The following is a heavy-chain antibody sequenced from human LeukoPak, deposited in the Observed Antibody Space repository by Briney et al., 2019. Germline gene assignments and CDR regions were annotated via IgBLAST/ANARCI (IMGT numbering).Heavy chain of an antibody. V-gene: IGHV4-34*01. J-gene: IGHJ4*02. D-gene: IGHD5-18*01. CDR2: INHSGST. CDR3: ARGGVRGYSYGLHTTLGV. CDR1: GGSFSGYY. Sequence: ETLSLTCAVYGGSFSGYYWSWIRQPPGKGLEWIGEINHSGSTNYNPSLKSRVTISVDTSKNQFSLKLSSVTAADTAVYYCARGGVRGYSYGLHTTLGVWGQGTLVTVSS.